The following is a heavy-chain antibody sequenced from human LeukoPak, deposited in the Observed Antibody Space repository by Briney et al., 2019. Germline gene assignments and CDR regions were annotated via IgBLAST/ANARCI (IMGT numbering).Heavy chain of an antibody. Sequence: PSETLSLTRAVSGGSLTPYYWSLIPQPPPQGPERAWYISYSGSTNYNPSLKSRVTISVDTSKNQFSLKLSSVTAADTAVNHCARHARAYSSSWFFDYWGQGTLVTVSS. CDR1: GGSLTPYY. CDR2: ISYSGST. CDR3: ARHARAYSSSWFFDY. V-gene: IGHV4-59*08. J-gene: IGHJ4*02. D-gene: IGHD6-13*01.